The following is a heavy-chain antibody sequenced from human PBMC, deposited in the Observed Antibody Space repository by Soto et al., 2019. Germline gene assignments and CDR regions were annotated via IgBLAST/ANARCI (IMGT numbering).Heavy chain of an antibody. Sequence: KQSQTLSLTCAISGDSVSSNSAAWNWIRQSPSRGLEWLGRTYYRSKWYNDYAVSVKSRITINPDTSKNQFSLQLNSVTPEDTAVYYCARDAVDGYYYYYYGMDVWGQGTTVTVSS. D-gene: IGHD3-10*01. CDR1: GDSVSSNSAA. J-gene: IGHJ6*02. CDR3: ARDAVDGYYYYYYGMDV. V-gene: IGHV6-1*01. CDR2: TYYRSKWYN.